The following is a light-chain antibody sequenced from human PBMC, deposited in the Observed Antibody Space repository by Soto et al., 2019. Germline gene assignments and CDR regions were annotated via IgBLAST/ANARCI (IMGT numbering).Light chain of an antibody. V-gene: IGKV1-5*03. Sequence: DIQMTQSPSTLSASVGDRVTITCRASQTISSWLAWYQQKPGKAPKLLIYKASTLKSGVPSRFSGSGSGTEFTLTISSLQPDDFATYYCHQYNSYGTFGQGTKVDIK. CDR3: HQYNSYGT. CDR2: KAS. J-gene: IGKJ1*01. CDR1: QTISSW.